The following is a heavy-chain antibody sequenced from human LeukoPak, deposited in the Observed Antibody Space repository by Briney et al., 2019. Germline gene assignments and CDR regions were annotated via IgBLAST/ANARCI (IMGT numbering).Heavy chain of an antibody. V-gene: IGHV4-59*08. CDR2: IYYSGST. J-gene: IGHJ3*02. CDR3: AGHYYDSSGYHDAFDI. D-gene: IGHD3-22*01. Sequence: SETLSLTCTASGGSISSYYWSWIRQPPGKGLEWIGYIYYSGSTNYNPSLKSRVTISVDTSKNQFSLRLSSVTAADTAVYYCAGHYYDSSGYHDAFDIWGQGTMVTVSS. CDR1: GGSISSYY.